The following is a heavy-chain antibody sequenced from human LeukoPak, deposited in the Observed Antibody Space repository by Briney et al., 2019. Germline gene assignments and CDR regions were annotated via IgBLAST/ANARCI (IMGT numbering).Heavy chain of an antibody. Sequence: GGSLRLSCAASGFTFSIYGMHWVRQASGKGLEWVAYIQHDENKKYYADSVMGRFTISRDNSKNTLYLQMNSLRAEDTAVYYCARDQSYYYDSSVPDAFDIWGQGTMVTVSS. CDR1: GFTFSIYG. J-gene: IGHJ3*02. V-gene: IGHV3-30*02. D-gene: IGHD3-22*01. CDR3: ARDQSYYYDSSVPDAFDI. CDR2: IQHDENKK.